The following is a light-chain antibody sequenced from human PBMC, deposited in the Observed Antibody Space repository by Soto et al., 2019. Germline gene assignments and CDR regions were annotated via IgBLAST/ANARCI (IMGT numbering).Light chain of an antibody. CDR1: QSVSSN. V-gene: IGKV3-15*01. J-gene: IGKJ1*01. Sequence: KVIAQSLAALSVYPGEGPTLSCRASQSVSSNLAWYQQKPGQAPRLLIYGASTRATGIPARFSGSGSGTEFTLTISSLQSEDFAVYYCQQYNNWPQTFGQGTEVDIK. CDR2: GAS. CDR3: QQYNNWPQT.